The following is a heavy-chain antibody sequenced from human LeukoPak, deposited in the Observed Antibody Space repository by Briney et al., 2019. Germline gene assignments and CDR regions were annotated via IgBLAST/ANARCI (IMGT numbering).Heavy chain of an antibody. V-gene: IGHV7-4-1*02. CDR1: GYTFTSYA. CDR2: INTNTGNP. Sequence: ASVKVSCNASGYTFTSYAMNWVRQAPGQGLEWMGWINTNTGNPTYAQGFTGRFVFSLDTSVSTAYLQISSLKAEDTAVYYCARALYYYDTSGHAFDIWGQGTMVTVSS. D-gene: IGHD3-22*01. J-gene: IGHJ3*02. CDR3: ARALYYYDTSGHAFDI.